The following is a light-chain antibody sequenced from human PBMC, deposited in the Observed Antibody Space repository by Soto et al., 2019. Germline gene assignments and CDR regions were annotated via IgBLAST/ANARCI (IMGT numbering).Light chain of an antibody. V-gene: IGKV1-5*03. CDR2: KAS. J-gene: IGKJ4*01. Sequence: DIQMTQSPSTLSASVGDRVTITCRASQSISSWLAWYQQKPGKAPKLLIYKASGLESGVPSRFSGSGSGTEFTLTISSLQPDDFATYHCQQYNYYARTFGQGTKVEIK. CDR3: QQYNYYART. CDR1: QSISSW.